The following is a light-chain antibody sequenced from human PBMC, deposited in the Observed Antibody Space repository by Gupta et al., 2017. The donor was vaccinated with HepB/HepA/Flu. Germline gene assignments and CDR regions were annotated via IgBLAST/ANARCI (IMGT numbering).Light chain of an antibody. CDR1: QSIYKW. CDR3: LQYNNLFT. CDR2: KAS. V-gene: IGKV1-5*03. J-gene: IGKJ3*01. Sequence: DIQMTQSPSTLSASVGDRVTITCRASQSIYKWLAWYQQKPGKVPKLLIYKASSLESGVPSRFSGSGSGTEFTLTISSLQPDDFATYYCLQYNNLFTFGPGTKVDIK.